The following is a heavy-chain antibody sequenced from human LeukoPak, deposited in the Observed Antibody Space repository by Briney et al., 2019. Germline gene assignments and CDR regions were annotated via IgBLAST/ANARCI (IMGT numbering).Heavy chain of an antibody. V-gene: IGHV1-18*01. J-gene: IGHJ6*03. CDR3: ARAYCSGGSCYSFYYYYYMDV. CDR1: GYTFTSYG. Sequence: GASVKVSCKASGYTFTSYGISWVRQAPGQGLEWMGWISAYNGNTNYAQKVQGRVTMTTDTSTSTAYMELRSLRSDDTAVYYCARAYCSGGSCYSFYYYYYMDVWGKGTTVTVSS. D-gene: IGHD2-15*01. CDR2: ISAYNGNT.